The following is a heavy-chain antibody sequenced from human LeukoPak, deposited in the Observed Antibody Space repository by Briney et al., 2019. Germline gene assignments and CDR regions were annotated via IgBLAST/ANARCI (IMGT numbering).Heavy chain of an antibody. Sequence: SETLSLTCTVSGGSISSYYWSWIRQPPGKGLEWIGYIYYSGSTNYNPSLKSRVTISVDTSKNQFSLKLSSVTAADTAVYSCARAVAVASYYYYMDVWGKGTTVTVSS. CDR2: IYYSGST. CDR1: GGSISSYY. D-gene: IGHD6-19*01. CDR3: ARAVAVASYYYYMDV. J-gene: IGHJ6*03. V-gene: IGHV4-59*01.